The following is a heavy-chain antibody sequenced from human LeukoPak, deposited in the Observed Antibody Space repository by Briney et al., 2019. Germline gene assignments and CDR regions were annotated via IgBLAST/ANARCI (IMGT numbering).Heavy chain of an antibody. CDR1: GYTFTSYD. Sequence: ASVKVSCKASGYTFTSYDINWVRQATGQGLEWMGWMNPNSGNTGYAQKFQGRVTITRNTSKSTAYMELSSLRSEDTAVYYCARCQEEDAFDIWGQGTMVTVSS. CDR3: ARCQEEDAFDI. V-gene: IGHV1-8*03. CDR2: MNPNSGNT. J-gene: IGHJ3*02.